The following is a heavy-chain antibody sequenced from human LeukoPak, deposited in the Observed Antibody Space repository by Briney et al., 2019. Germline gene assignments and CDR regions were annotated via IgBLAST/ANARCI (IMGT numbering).Heavy chain of an antibody. CDR1: GFTFDDYG. J-gene: IGHJ6*03. V-gene: IGHV3-20*04. CDR3: ARDVITITGGLHYYMDV. Sequence: GGSLRLSCAASGFTFDDYGMSWVRQAPGKGLEWVSGINWNGGSAGYADSVKGRFTISRDNAKNSLYLQMNSLRAEDTALYYCARDVITITGGLHYYMDVWGKGTTVTISS. CDR2: INWNGGSA. D-gene: IGHD3-22*01.